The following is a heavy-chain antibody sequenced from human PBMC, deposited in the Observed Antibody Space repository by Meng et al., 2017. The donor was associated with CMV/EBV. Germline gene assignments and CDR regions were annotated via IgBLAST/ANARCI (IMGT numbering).Heavy chain of an antibody. CDR3: ARDRFYDSRGDYYEIGY. CDR1: GVSVSSIRYY. Sequence: VPLLHLAQAVLKPSKPPPLTWPVSGVSVSSIRYYWVWVRQPARQALEWFGRFAISCSNNYNPSRKCRVTISVDTSNNQFSLQLTSVTAADTAVSYCARDRFYDSRGDYYEIGYWGQGTLVTVSS. V-gene: IGHV4-61*02. CDR2: FAISCSN. D-gene: IGHD3-22*01. J-gene: IGHJ4*02.